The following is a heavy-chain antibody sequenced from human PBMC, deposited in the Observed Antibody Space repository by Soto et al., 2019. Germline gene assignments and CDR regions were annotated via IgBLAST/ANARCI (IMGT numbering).Heavy chain of an antibody. CDR3: ARVGGQLLLWNRENWFDP. D-gene: IGHD2-2*01. CDR1: GGSISSGDYY. V-gene: IGHV4-30-4*01. Sequence: SETLSFTCTVSGGSISSGDYYWSWIRQPPGKGLEWIGYIYYSGSTYYNPSLKSRVTISVDTSKNQFSLKLSSVTAADTAVYYCARVGGQLLLWNRENWFDPWGQGTLVTVSS. CDR2: IYYSGST. J-gene: IGHJ5*02.